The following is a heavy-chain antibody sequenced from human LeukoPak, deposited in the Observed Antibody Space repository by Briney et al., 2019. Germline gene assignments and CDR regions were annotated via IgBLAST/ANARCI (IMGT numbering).Heavy chain of an antibody. D-gene: IGHD3-22*01. V-gene: IGHV3-23*01. J-gene: IGHJ4*02. Sequence: GGSLRLSCAASGFTFSSYEMNWVRQAPGKGLEWVSAISGSGGSTYYADSVKGRFTISRDNSKSTLYLQMNSLRAEDTAVYYCAKDPRNYYDSSGPLFDYWGQGTLVTVSS. CDR3: AKDPRNYYDSSGPLFDY. CDR1: GFTFSSYE. CDR2: ISGSGGST.